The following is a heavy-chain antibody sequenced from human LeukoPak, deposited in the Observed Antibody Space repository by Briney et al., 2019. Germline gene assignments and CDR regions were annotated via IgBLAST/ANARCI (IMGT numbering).Heavy chain of an antibody. Sequence: SQTLSLTCTVSGGSISSGGYYWSWIRQHPGKGLEWIGYIYYSGSTYYNPSLKSRVTISVDTSKNQFSLKLSSVTAADTAVYYCARVDYGGRNWFDHWGQGTLVTVSS. CDR1: GGSISSGGYY. CDR2: IYYSGST. CDR3: ARVDYGGRNWFDH. J-gene: IGHJ5*02. D-gene: IGHD4-23*01. V-gene: IGHV4-31*03.